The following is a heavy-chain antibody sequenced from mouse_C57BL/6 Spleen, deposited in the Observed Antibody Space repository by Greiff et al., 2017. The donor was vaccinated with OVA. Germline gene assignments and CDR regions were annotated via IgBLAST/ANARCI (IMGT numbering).Heavy chain of an antibody. Sequence: QVQLQQPGAELVKPGASVKVSCKASGYAFTSYWMHWVKQRPGQGLEWIGRIHPSDSDTNYNQKFKGKATLTVDKSSSTAYMQLSSLTSEDSAVYYCAMGKLREIAMDYWGQGTSVTVSS. D-gene: IGHD1-1*01. J-gene: IGHJ4*01. CDR3: AMGKLREIAMDY. CDR1: GYAFTSYW. CDR2: IHPSDSDT. V-gene: IGHV1-74*01.